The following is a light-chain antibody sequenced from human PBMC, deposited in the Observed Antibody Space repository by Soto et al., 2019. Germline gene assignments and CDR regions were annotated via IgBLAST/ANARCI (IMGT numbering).Light chain of an antibody. CDR2: GAS. V-gene: IGKV3-20*01. CDR3: KQYHISPRT. J-gene: IGKJ1*01. Sequence: EVVLTQSPDTLSLSPGERATLSCRASQSVSSGHLAWYQHKPGQAPRLLIYGASNSAAGISDRFSGSESGTDFTLTISRLESEDFAVYYCKQYHISPRTFGQGTKVEI. CDR1: QSVSSGH.